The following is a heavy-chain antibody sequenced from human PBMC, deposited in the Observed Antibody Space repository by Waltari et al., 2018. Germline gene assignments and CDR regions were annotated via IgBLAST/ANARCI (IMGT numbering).Heavy chain of an antibody. V-gene: IGHV3-23*01. Sequence: EVQLLESGGGLVQRGGSLRLSCAVSGFTFSHFAMSWVRHTPGKGLEWVAVTSASSGSKYYADSVQGRFTISRDNSKKRVYLQMNSLRAEDTATYYCAKMRRNLPRDIIDNWGQGTQVIIAS. J-gene: IGHJ4*02. CDR3: AKMRRNLPRDIIDN. CDR1: GFTFSHFA. CDR2: TSASSGSK.